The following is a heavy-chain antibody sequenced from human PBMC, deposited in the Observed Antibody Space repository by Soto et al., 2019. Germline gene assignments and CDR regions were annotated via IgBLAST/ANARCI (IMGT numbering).Heavy chain of an antibody. CDR2: INHSGST. D-gene: IGHD6-6*01. CDR3: ARGPWGSSSDY. V-gene: IGHV4-34*01. J-gene: IGHJ4*02. CDR1: GGSFSGYY. Sequence: SETLSLTCAVYGGSFSGYYWSWIRQPPGKGLEWIGEINHSGSTNYNPSLKSRVTISVDTSKNQFSLKLSSVTAADTAVYYCARGPWGSSSDYWGQGTLVTVSS.